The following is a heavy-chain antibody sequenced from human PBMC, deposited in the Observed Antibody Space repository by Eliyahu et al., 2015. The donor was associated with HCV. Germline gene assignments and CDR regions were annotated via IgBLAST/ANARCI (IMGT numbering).Heavy chain of an antibody. V-gene: IGHV1-2*02. Sequence: QVQLVQSGAEVKKPGASVKVSCKASGYTFTGYYIHWVRQAPGQGLEWMGWINPNSGVTNYAQKFQGRVTLTRDTSISTAYMWLSGLASDDTAIYYCARSYVGPMYGDYWGQGTLVTVSS. CDR1: GYTFTGYY. D-gene: IGHD1-26*01. J-gene: IGHJ4*02. CDR3: ARSYVGPMYGDY. CDR2: INPNSGVT.